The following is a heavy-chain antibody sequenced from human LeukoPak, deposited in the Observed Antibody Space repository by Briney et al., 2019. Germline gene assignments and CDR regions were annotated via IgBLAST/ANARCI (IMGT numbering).Heavy chain of an antibody. V-gene: IGHV4-4*02. CDR3: ARVGDYVWGSYREVVLFDY. Sequence: PSETLSLTCAVSGVSISSNLWWTWVRQPPGKGLEWIAEIHHSGSINYNPSLKSRVTISVDTSKNQFSLKLSSVTAADTAVYYCARVGDYVWGSYREVVLFDYWGQGTLVTVSS. CDR2: IHHSGSI. J-gene: IGHJ4*02. CDR1: GVSISSNLW. D-gene: IGHD3-16*02.